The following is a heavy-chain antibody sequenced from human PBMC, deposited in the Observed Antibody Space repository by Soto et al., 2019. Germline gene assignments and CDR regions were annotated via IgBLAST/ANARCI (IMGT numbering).Heavy chain of an antibody. CDR3: ARLENYDFWSGYLNYYYYGMDV. CDR2: IYYSGST. D-gene: IGHD3-3*01. CDR1: GGSISSSSYY. Sequence: QLQLQESGPGLVKPSETLSLTCTVSGGSISSSSYYWGWIRQPPGKGLEWIGSIYYSGSTYYNPSLKSRVTISVDTSKNPFSLKLSSVTAADTAVYYCARLENYDFWSGYLNYYYYGMDVWGQGTTVTVSS. V-gene: IGHV4-39*01. J-gene: IGHJ6*02.